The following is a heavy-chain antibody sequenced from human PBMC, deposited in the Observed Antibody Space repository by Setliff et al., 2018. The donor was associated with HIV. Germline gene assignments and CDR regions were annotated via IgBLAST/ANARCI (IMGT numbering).Heavy chain of an antibody. D-gene: IGHD4-4*01. J-gene: IGHJ6*03. V-gene: IGHV4-39*02. CDR3: ARLDYSNYYSYYIDV. CDR1: GGSISVNNYF. CDR2: VHKSGNS. Sequence: SETLSLTCSVSGGSISVNNYFWAWVRQPPGKGLEWIASVHKSGNSYYKPSLKSRATISVDTSETHFSLRLNSVTAADTAVYYCARLDYSNYYSYYIDVWGEGTMVTVSS.